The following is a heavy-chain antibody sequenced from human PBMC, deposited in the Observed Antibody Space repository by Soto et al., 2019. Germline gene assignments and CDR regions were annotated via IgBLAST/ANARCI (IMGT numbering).Heavy chain of an antibody. V-gene: IGHV3-15*01. J-gene: IGHJ4*02. CDR2: IKSKTDGGTT. Sequence: EVQLVESGGGLVKPGGSLRLSCAASGFTFSNAWMSWVRQAPGKGLEWVGRIKSKTDGGTTDYAAPVKGRFTISRDDSKNTLYLQMNSLKTEDTAVYYCTTDSEDIVVVPAAESLIAVAGYFDYWGQGTLVTVSS. D-gene: IGHD2-2*01. CDR3: TTDSEDIVVVPAAESLIAVAGYFDY. CDR1: GFTFSNAW.